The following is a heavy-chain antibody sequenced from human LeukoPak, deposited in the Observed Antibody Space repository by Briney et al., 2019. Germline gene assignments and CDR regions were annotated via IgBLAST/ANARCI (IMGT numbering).Heavy chain of an antibody. V-gene: IGHV5-51*01. J-gene: IGHJ5*02. CDR2: IYPGDSDT. CDR1: GYSFASYW. Sequence: GESLKISCMGSGYSFASYWIVWVRQMPGKGLEWMGIIYPGDSDTRYSPSFQGQVTISADKSISTAYLQWSSLKASDTAVYYCARTSANWFDPWGQGTLVTVSS. CDR3: ARTSANWFDP.